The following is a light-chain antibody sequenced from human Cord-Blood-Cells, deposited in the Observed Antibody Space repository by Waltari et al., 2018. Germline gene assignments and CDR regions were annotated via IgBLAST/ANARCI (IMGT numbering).Light chain of an antibody. CDR3: QKYNRAPA. V-gene: IGKV1-27*01. CDR1: QGISNY. Sequence: DIQMTQSPSSLSASVGDRVTITCRASQGISNYLAWYQQKPGKVPKLLIYAASTLQSGVASRFSGSGSGTDFTLTSSSLQPEDVATYYCQKYNRAPAFGPGTKVDIK. CDR2: AAS. J-gene: IGKJ3*01.